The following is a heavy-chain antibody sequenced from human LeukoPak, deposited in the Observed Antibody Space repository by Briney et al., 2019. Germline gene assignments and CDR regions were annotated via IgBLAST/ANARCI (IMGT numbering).Heavy chain of an antibody. J-gene: IGHJ4*02. Sequence: KPSETLSLTCAVYGGSFSGYFWSWIRQPPGKGLEWIGEINHSGIPHYNPSLKRRVTISVDTSKNQFSLKMNSVTAADTAVYYCARSGTALDFDYWGQGTLLTVSS. D-gene: IGHD5-18*01. V-gene: IGHV4-34*01. CDR1: GGSFSGYF. CDR2: INHSGIP. CDR3: ARSGTALDFDY.